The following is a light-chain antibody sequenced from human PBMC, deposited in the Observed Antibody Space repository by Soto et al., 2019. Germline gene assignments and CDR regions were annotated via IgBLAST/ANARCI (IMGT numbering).Light chain of an antibody. J-gene: IGKJ4*01. Sequence: EIVMTQSPATLSVSPGERATLSCRPSQSVSSNLAWYQQKPGQTPKLLIYVASTRATGIPARFSGSGSGTEFPLTISSLQSEDVAVYYCQQYNVWPLTFGGGTKVEF. CDR3: QQYNVWPLT. V-gene: IGKV3-15*01. CDR1: QSVSSN. CDR2: VAS.